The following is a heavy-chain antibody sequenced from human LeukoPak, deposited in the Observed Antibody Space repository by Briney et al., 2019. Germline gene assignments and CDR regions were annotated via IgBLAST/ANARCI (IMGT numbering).Heavy chain of an antibody. D-gene: IGHD3-3*01. V-gene: IGHV1-8*03. J-gene: IGHJ6*03. CDR1: GYTFTSYD. CDR3: ARVYYDFWSGYYYYYMDV. Sequence: GASVKVSCKASGYTFTSYDINWVRQATGQGLEWMGWMNPNSGNTGYAQKFQGRVTITRNTSISTAYMELSSLRSEDTAVYYCARVYYDFWSGYYYYYMDVWGKGTTVTVSS. CDR2: MNPNSGNT.